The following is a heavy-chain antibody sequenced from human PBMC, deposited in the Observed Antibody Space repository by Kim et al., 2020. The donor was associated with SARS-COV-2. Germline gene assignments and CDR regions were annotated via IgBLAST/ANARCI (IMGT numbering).Heavy chain of an antibody. V-gene: IGHV4-39*06. CDR1: GGSFASTSDF. D-gene: IGHD6-19*01. J-gene: IGHJ3*01. CDR3: XGVGAXXRWPGDAFDS. Sequence: SETLSLTCSVSGGSFASTSDFWGWVRQPPGKGLEWIGSVLYGGKTIYSPSLESRATLFVDTSKNQXXLKLTAVTAGDTAGYYCXGVGAXXRWPGDAFDSWGXXXTVTVS. CDR2: VLYGGKT.